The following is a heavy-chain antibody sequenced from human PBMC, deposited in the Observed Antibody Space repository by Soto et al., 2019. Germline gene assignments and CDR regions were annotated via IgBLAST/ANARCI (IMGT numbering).Heavy chain of an antibody. D-gene: IGHD3-10*01. Sequence: GESLKISCQGSGYSFTSYWIGWVRQMPGKVLEWMGIIYPGDSDTRYSPSFQGQVTISADKSISTAYLQWSSLKASDTAMYYCARSEYYYKFDPWGQGTLVTVSS. V-gene: IGHV5-51*01. CDR3: ARSEYYYKFDP. CDR1: GYSFTSYW. J-gene: IGHJ5*02. CDR2: IYPGDSDT.